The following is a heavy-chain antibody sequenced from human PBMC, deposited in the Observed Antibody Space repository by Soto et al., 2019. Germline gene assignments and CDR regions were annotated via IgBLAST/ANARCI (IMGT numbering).Heavy chain of an antibody. CDR3: ARDGLLFSGPYRPSRFDY. J-gene: IGHJ4*02. V-gene: IGHV3-7*03. D-gene: IGHD3-16*02. Sequence: DVQLVESGGGLVQPGRSLRLSCAASGFKFSDYWMSWVLQAPGKRLVWVGNIKHDTSAAHYADSVTGRFTITRDNRKNFLWLQMNGLRSDDRASYYCARDGLLFSGPYRPSRFDYWGLGTLVTVSS. CDR1: GFKFSDYW. CDR2: IKHDTSAA.